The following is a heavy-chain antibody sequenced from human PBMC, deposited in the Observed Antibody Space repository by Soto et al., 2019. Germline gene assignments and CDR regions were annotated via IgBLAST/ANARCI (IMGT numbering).Heavy chain of an antibody. D-gene: IGHD5-18*01. J-gene: IGHJ4*02. CDR3: ARDQPGYSYGYGLGY. V-gene: IGHV3-21*01. CDR1: GFTFSSYS. CDR2: ISSSSSYI. Sequence: EVKLVESGGGLVKPGGSLRLSCAASGFTFSSYSLNWVRQAPGKGLEWVSSISSSSSYIYYADSVKGRFTISRDNAKNSLYLQMNILRAEDTAVYYCARDQPGYSYGYGLGYWGQGTLVTVSS.